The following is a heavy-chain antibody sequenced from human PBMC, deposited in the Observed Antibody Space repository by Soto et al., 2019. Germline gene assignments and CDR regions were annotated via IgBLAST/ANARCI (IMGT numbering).Heavy chain of an antibody. V-gene: IGHV3-23*01. Sequence: GGSLRLSCAASGCNFSTYAMRWVRQAPGKGLEWFSAISGSGGGTYYAASVKGRFTISRDNSMNTLYLQMNSLRAEDTAVYYCAKHAAADAPDYWGQGTLVTVSS. CDR2: ISGSGGGT. J-gene: IGHJ4*02. CDR3: AKHAAADAPDY. CDR1: GCNFSTYA. D-gene: IGHD6-13*01.